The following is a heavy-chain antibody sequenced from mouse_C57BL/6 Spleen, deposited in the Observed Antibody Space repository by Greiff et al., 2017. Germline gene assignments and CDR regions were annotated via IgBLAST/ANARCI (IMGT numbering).Heavy chain of an antibody. CDR2: IDPSDSYT. CDR1: GYTFTSYW. CDR3: AREGMCY. J-gene: IGHJ4*01. V-gene: IGHV1-69*01. Sequence: VQLQQPGAELVMPGASVKLSCKASGYTFTSYWMHWVKQRPGQGLEWIGEIDPSDSYTNSNQKFKGKSTLTVDKSSSTAYMQLRSLTSEDSAVYYCAREGMCYWGQGTSVTVSS.